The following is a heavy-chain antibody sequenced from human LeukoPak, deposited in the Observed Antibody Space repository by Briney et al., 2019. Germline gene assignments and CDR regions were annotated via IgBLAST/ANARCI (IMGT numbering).Heavy chain of an antibody. Sequence: GGSLRLSCAASGFAVSSQYMSWVRQAPGKGLEWVSVIYSGGSTYYADSVKGRFTISRDNSKNTLYLQMNSLRAEDTAVYYCARGYNWIRYYFDYWGQGTLVTVSS. D-gene: IGHD1-20*01. J-gene: IGHJ4*02. CDR2: IYSGGST. CDR1: GFAVSSQY. CDR3: ARGYNWIRYYFDY. V-gene: IGHV3-66*01.